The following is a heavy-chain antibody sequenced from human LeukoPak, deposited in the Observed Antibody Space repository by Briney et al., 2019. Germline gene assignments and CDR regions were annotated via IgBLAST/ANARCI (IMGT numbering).Heavy chain of an antibody. Sequence: PSETLSLTCAVYGGSFSSYHWSWIRQPPGKGLECIGYIYYSGSTHYNPSLKSRVTISVDTSKNQFSLKLSSVTAADTAVYFCARARNYYDSSDYYYEGDAFDIWGQGTMVTVSS. D-gene: IGHD3-22*01. CDR3: ARARNYYDSSDYYYEGDAFDI. CDR2: IYYSGST. CDR1: GGSFSSYH. V-gene: IGHV4-59*01. J-gene: IGHJ3*02.